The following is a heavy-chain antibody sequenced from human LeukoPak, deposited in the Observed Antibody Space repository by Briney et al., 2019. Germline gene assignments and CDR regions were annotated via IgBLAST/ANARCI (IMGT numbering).Heavy chain of an antibody. V-gene: IGHV4-59*01. CDR2: IYYSGST. CDR1: GGSISSYY. CDR3: ARERCSSTSCYPWFDP. D-gene: IGHD2-2*01. Sequence: SETLSLTCTVSGGSISSYYWSWIRQPPGKGPEWIGYIYYSGSTNYNPSLKSRVTVSVDTSKNQFSLKLSSVTAADTAVYYCARERCSSTSCYPWFDPWGQGTLVTVSS. J-gene: IGHJ5*02.